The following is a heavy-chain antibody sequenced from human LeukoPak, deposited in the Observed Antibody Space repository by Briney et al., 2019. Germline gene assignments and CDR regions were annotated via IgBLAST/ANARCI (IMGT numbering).Heavy chain of an antibody. V-gene: IGHV3-23*01. D-gene: IGHD1-7*01. J-gene: IGHJ1*01. CDR1: GFTFNKFA. Sequence: GGSLRLSCAASGFTFNKFAMSWVRQAPGKGLEWVSGIIENGGETCYADSVRGRFTISRDNSKNTLYLQMNSLRAEDTAVYYCARWNSYAEYFQHWGQGTLVTVSS. CDR2: IIENGGET. CDR3: ARWNSYAEYFQH.